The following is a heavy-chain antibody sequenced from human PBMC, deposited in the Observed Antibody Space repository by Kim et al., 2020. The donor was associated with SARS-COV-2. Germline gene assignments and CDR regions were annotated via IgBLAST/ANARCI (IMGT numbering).Heavy chain of an antibody. CDR3: ASCIYDFWSGYFLYYFDY. V-gene: IGHV1-69*01. J-gene: IGHJ4*02. Sequence: FKGRVTITADESTSTAYMELSSLRSEDTAVYYCASCIYDFWSGYFLYYFDYWGQGTLVTVSS. D-gene: IGHD3-3*01.